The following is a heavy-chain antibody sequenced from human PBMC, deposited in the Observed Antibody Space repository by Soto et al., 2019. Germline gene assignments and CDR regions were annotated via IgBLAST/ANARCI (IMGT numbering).Heavy chain of an antibody. V-gene: IGHV4-30-2*01. CDR1: GGSIXXXXXX. CDR3: XXXXXXXXXXXXFDY. CDR2: IYHSGST. Sequence: QLQLQESGSGLVKPSQTLSLTCAVSGGSIXXXXXXXXWIXXPPGKGLEWIGYIYHSGSTYYNPSLKSRVTISVDRSKNQFSLKLSSXXAXXXXXXXXXXXXXXXXXXXXFDYWGQGTLVTVSS. J-gene: IGHJ4*02.